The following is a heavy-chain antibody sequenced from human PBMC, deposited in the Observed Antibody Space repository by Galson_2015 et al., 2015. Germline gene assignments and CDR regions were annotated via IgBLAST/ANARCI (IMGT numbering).Heavy chain of an antibody. CDR2: INSDSRVI. D-gene: IGHD4-17*01. V-gene: IGHV3-48*02. Sequence: SLRLSCAASGFTFSSSRLNWVRQAPGKGLEWISYINSDSRVIFYADSVKGRFTISRDNVKNSLYLQMNSLRDEDTAVYYCTRVPLTTVSNWFDPWGKGVLVTVSS. J-gene: IGHJ5*02. CDR3: TRVPLTTVSNWFDP. CDR1: GFTFSSSR.